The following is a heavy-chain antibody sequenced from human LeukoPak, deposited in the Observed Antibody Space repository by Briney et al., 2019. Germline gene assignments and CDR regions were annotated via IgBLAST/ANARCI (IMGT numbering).Heavy chain of an antibody. CDR3: APFMVRGVIISRSH. Sequence: SGGSLRLSCAASGFTFSSYAMSWVRQAPGKGLEWVSAISGSGGSTYYADSVKGRFTISRDNSKNTLYLQMNSLRAEDTAVYYCAPFMVRGVIISRSHWGQGTLVTVSS. V-gene: IGHV3-23*01. J-gene: IGHJ4*02. D-gene: IGHD3-10*01. CDR1: GFTFSSYA. CDR2: ISGSGGST.